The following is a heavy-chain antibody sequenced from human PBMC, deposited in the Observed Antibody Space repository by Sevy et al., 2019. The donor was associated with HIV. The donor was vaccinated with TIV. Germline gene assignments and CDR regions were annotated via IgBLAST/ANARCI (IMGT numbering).Heavy chain of an antibody. D-gene: IGHD2-15*01. CDR3: ARQEGDIVVAYFDY. J-gene: IGHJ4*02. CDR1: GGSISSYY. Sequence: SETLSLTCTVSGGSISSYYWSWIRQPPGKGLEWIGYIYYSGSTNYHPSLKSRVTISVDTSKNQFSLRLSTVPAADTAVYYCARQEGDIVVAYFDYWGQGTLVTVSS. V-gene: IGHV4-59*08. CDR2: IYYSGST.